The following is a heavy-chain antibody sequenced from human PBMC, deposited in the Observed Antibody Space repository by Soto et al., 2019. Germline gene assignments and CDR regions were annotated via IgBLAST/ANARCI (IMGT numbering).Heavy chain of an antibody. CDR1: GYTFTSYG. CDR2: ISAYNGNT. Sequence: QVQLVQSGAEVKKPGASVKVSCKASGYTFTSYGISWERQAPGQGLEWMGWISAYNGNTNYAQKLQGRVTMTTDTSTSTAYMELRSLRSDDTAVYYCARARRIAVAGTSLGYWGQGTLVTVSS. V-gene: IGHV1-18*01. D-gene: IGHD6-19*01. CDR3: ARARRIAVAGTSLGY. J-gene: IGHJ4*02.